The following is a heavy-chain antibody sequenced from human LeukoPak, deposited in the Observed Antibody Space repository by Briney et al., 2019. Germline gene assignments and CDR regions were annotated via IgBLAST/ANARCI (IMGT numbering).Heavy chain of an antibody. CDR2: IYHSGST. CDR3: ARPTYQLPWYFDL. Sequence: SETLSLTCTVSGYSISSGYYWGWIRQPPGKGLEWIGSIYHSGSTYYNPSLKSRVTISVDTSKNQFSLKLSSVTAADTAVYYCARPTYQLPWYFDLWGRGTLVTVSS. CDR1: GYSISSGYY. J-gene: IGHJ2*01. D-gene: IGHD2-2*01. V-gene: IGHV4-38-2*02.